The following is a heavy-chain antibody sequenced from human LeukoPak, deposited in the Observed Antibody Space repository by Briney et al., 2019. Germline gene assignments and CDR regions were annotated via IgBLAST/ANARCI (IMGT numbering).Heavy chain of an antibody. CDR1: GFIFMNAW. J-gene: IGHJ4*02. D-gene: IGHD2/OR15-2a*01. CDR3: TTFYHEYSPY. CDR2: IKSNADGCTP. Sequence: GGSLRLSCAASGFIFMNAWMIWVRQAPGKGMEWVGRIKSNADGCTPDYAEPARGRFNISREDEKSTLYLQMNSLKTEDTAVYYCTTFYHEYSPYWGRGTLVTVS. V-gene: IGHV3-15*01.